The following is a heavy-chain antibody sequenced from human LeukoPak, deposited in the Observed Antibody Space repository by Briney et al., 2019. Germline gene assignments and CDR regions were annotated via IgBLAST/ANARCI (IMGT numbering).Heavy chain of an antibody. CDR2: INPQSGGT. D-gene: IGHD5-12*01. J-gene: IGHJ5*02. CDR1: GYTFTGHY. Sequence: ASVKVSCKASGYTFTGHYIHWVRQAPGQGLERLGRINPQSGGTNYAQSFQGRVTVTKDTSINTAYMELTRLTSDDTAIYYCARGYSGYDRKFDPWGQGTLVTVSS. CDR3: ARGYSGYDRKFDP. V-gene: IGHV1-2*06.